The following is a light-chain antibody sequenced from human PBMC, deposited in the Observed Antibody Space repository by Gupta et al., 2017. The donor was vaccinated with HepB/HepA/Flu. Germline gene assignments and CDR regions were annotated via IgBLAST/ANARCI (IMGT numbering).Light chain of an antibody. J-gene: IGLJ3*02. CDR3: VLYMGSGIWV. CDR1: SDSVSTSFY. V-gene: IGLV8-61*01. CDR2: NTN. Sequence: QTVVTQEPSFSVSPGGTVTLTCGLNSDSVSTSFYPSWFQQTPGQAPRTLIYNTNTRSSGVPDRFSGSILGTKAALTIAGAQAEEESDYYCVLYMGSGIWVVGGGTKLTVL.